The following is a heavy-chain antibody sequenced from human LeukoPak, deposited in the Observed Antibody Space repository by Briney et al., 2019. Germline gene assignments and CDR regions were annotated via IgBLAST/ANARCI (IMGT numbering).Heavy chain of an antibody. J-gene: IGHJ4*02. Sequence: SETLSLTCAVYGGSFSGNYWSWIRHPPGKGLEWIGEINHSGSTNYNPSLKSRVTISVDTSKNQFSLKLSSVTAADTAVYYCARVPGASDYWGQRTLVTVSS. V-gene: IGHV4-34*01. CDR3: ARVPGASDY. CDR1: GGSFSGNY. D-gene: IGHD2-2*01. CDR2: INHSGST.